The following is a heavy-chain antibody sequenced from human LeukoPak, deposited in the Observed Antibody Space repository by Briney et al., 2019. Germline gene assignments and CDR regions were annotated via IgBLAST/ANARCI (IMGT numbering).Heavy chain of an antibody. CDR3: ARGWGSSRETHSPKSLYYFDY. D-gene: IGHD3-10*01. CDR2: INPSGGST. CDR1: GYTFTSYY. Sequence: ASVTVSCKASGYTFTSYYMHWVRQAPGQGLEWMGIINPSGGSTSYAQKFQGRVTMTRDMSTSTVYMELSSLRSEDTAVYYCARGWGSSRETHSPKSLYYFDYWGQGTLVTVSS. V-gene: IGHV1-46*01. J-gene: IGHJ4*02.